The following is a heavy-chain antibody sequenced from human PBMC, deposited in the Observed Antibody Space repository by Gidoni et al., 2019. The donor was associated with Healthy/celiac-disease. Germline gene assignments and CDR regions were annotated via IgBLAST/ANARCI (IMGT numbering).Heavy chain of an antibody. CDR2: LWYDGSNK. V-gene: IGHV3-33*01. CDR1: GFTFSSYG. J-gene: IGHJ4*02. CDR3: ARDRDGYNYSYYFDY. D-gene: IGHD5-12*01. Sequence: GFTFSSYGMHWVRQAPGKGLEWVAVLWYDGSNKYYADSVKGRFTISRDNSKNTLYLQMNSLRAEDTAVYYCARDRDGYNYSYYFDYWGQGTLVTVSS.